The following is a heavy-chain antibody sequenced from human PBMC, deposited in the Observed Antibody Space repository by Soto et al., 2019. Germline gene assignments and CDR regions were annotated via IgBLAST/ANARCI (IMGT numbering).Heavy chain of an antibody. CDR3: ARGLYYYDSSGYWGY. V-gene: IGHV3-64*01. D-gene: IGHD3-22*01. CDR1: GFTFSSYD. Sequence: GGSLRLSCAASGFTFSSYDMHWVRQAPGKGLEYISAINSNGGITYYANSVKGRLTISRDNSKNSLYLQMNSLRDEDTAVYYCARGLYYYDSSGYWGYWGQGTLVTVSS. CDR2: INSNGGIT. J-gene: IGHJ4*02.